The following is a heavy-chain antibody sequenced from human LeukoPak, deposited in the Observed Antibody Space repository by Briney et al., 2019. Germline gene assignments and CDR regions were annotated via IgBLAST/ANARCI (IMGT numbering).Heavy chain of an antibody. D-gene: IGHD6-19*01. Sequence: ASLKVSCKASGYTFSSYGISWVRQAPGQGLEWMGWIIAYNGNTNDAQKLQGRVTMTTDTSTSTAYMELRSLRSDDTAVYYCARDLSGIAVAGTYYYYYGMDVWGQGTTVTVSS. CDR3: ARDLSGIAVAGTYYYYYGMDV. V-gene: IGHV1-18*01. CDR1: GYTFSSYG. J-gene: IGHJ6*02. CDR2: IIAYNGNT.